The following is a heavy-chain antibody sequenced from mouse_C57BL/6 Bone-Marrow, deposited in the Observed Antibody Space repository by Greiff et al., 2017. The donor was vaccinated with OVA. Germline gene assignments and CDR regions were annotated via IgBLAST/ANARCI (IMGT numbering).Heavy chain of an antibody. J-gene: IGHJ4*01. D-gene: IGHD2-1*01. V-gene: IGHV10-1*01. Sequence: EVQLVESGGGLVQPKGSLKLSCAASGFSFNTYAMNWVRQAPGTGLEWVARIRSKSNNYATYYADSVKDRFTISRDDSESMLYLQMNNLKTEDTAMYYCVGVIYYGNCPYAMDYWGQGTSVTVSS. CDR1: GFSFNTYA. CDR3: VGVIYYGNCPYAMDY. CDR2: IRSKSNNYAT.